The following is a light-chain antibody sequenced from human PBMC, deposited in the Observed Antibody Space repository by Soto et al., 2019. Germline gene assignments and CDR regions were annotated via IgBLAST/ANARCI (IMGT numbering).Light chain of an antibody. J-gene: IGKJ2*01. Sequence: EIVLTQSPGTLSLSPGERATLSCRASQSVSSSYLAWYQQKPGQAPRLLIYDASSRATGIPDRFSGSGSGTAFTLTISRLEPEDCAVYYCQQYGSSPYTFDKGTKLQIK. CDR3: QQYGSSPYT. CDR2: DAS. CDR1: QSVSSSY. V-gene: IGKV3-20*01.